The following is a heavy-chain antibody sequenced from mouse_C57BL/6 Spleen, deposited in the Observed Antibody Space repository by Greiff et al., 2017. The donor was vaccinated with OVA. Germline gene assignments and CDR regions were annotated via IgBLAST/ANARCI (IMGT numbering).Heavy chain of an antibody. CDR2: IDPSDSYT. V-gene: IGHV1-50*01. J-gene: IGHJ3*01. CDR3: ARSGGNYGSSWFAY. Sequence: VQLQQSGAELVKPGASVKLSCKASGYTFTSYWMQWVKQRPGQGLEWIGEIDPSDSYTNYNQKFKGKATLTVDTSSSTAYMQLSSLTSEDSAVYYCARSGGNYGSSWFAYWGQGTLVTVSA. CDR1: GYTFTSYW. D-gene: IGHD1-1*01.